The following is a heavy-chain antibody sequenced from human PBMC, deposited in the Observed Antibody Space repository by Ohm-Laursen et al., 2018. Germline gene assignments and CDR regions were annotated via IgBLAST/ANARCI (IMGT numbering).Heavy chain of an antibody. CDR2: ITPMFGTS. CDR1: GGTFSSYG. D-gene: IGHD3-22*01. Sequence: SVKVSCKASGGTFSSYGISWVRQAPAQGLEWMGGITPMFGTSKSAQKFQGRVTITADESTSTAYMELSSLRSEDTAVYYCAGWDYYDTGGYYYFEYWGRGTLVTVSS. J-gene: IGHJ4*02. CDR3: AGWDYYDTGGYYYFEY. V-gene: IGHV1-69*13.